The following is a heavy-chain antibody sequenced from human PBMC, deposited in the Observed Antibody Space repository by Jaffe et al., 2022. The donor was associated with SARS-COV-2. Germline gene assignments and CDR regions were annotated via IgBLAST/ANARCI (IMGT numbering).Heavy chain of an antibody. CDR2: IKQDGSEK. J-gene: IGHJ3*02. Sequence: EVQLVESGGGLVQPGGSLRLSCAASGFTFSSYWMSWVRQAPGKGLEWVANIKQDGSEKYYVDSVKGRFTISRDNAKNSLYLQMNSLRAEDTAVYYCARDPRLYGNDAFDIWGQGTMVTVSS. D-gene: IGHD3-10*01. V-gene: IGHV3-7*01. CDR3: ARDPRLYGNDAFDI. CDR1: GFTFSSYW.